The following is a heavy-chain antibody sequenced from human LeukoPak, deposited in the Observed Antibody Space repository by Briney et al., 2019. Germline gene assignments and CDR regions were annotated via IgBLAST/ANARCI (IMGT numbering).Heavy chain of an antibody. J-gene: IGHJ4*02. CDR2: INPNSGGT. CDR3: ARALPSTMGADY. CDR1: GYTFTGYY. V-gene: IGHV1-2*02. Sequence: ASVKVSCKASGYTFTGYYMHWVRQAPGQGLEWMGWINPNSGGTNYAQKFQGRVTMTRDTSISTAYMELSRLRSDDTAVYYCARALPSTMGADYWGQGTPVTVSS. D-gene: IGHD3-10*01.